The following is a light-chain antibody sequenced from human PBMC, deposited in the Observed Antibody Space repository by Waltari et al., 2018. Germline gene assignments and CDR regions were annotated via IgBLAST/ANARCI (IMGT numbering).Light chain of an antibody. CDR1: KSVSRS. Sequence: EIVLTQSPGTLSLSPGERATLSCRASKSVSRSLAWYQQKPGQAPRLLIYGASSRATGGPDRFSGSGSGTDFSLTISRLEPEDFAVYYCQHYVRLPVSFGQGTKVEIK. CDR3: QHYVRLPVS. J-gene: IGKJ1*01. CDR2: GAS. V-gene: IGKV3-20*01.